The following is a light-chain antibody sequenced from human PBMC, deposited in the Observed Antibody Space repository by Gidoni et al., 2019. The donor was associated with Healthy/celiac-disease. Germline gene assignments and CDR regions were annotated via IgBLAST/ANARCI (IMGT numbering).Light chain of an antibody. Sequence: QSALTQPASVSVSPGQSITISCTGTSSDVGSYNLVSWYQQHPGKTPKLMIYEVSKRTSRVSSRFSGSESGNTASLTISGLQAEDEADYYCCSYAGSSTSVFGGGTKLTVL. J-gene: IGLJ2*01. CDR3: CSYAGSSTSV. V-gene: IGLV2-23*02. CDR2: EVS. CDR1: SSDVGSYNL.